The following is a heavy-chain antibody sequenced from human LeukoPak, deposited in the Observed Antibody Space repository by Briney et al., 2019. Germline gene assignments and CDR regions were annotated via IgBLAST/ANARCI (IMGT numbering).Heavy chain of an antibody. Sequence: PGGSLRLSCAASEFTFSSYGMHWVRQAPGKGLEWVAVIWYDGSNKYYADSVKGRFTISRDNSKNTLYLQMNSLRAEDTAVYYCARGQPAAPENNWNYDPTTRYYYYGMDVWGQGTTVTVSS. CDR2: IWYDGSNK. CDR1: EFTFSSYG. V-gene: IGHV3-33*08. D-gene: IGHD1-7*01. J-gene: IGHJ6*02. CDR3: ARGQPAAPENNWNYDPTTRYYYYGMDV.